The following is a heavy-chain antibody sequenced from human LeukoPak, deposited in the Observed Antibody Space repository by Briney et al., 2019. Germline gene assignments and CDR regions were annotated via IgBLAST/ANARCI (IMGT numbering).Heavy chain of an antibody. D-gene: IGHD1-1*01. CDR2: ISGSGGTT. J-gene: IGHJ6*02. CDR3: AKRGPTNEDYYYYAMDV. V-gene: IGHV3-23*01. CDR1: GFTLSRYP. Sequence: HPGGSLRLSCAASGFTLSRYPMSWVRQAPGKGLEWVSGISGSGGTTYSADSVKGRFTISRDNSKNTLHLQMNSLRAEDTAVYYCAKRGPTNEDYYYYAMDVWGQGTTVTVSS.